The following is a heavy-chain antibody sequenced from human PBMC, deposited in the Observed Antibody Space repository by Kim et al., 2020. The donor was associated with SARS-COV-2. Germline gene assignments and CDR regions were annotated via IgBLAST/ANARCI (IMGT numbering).Heavy chain of an antibody. CDR1: GYSFTSYW. CDR2: IDPSDSYT. V-gene: IGHV5-10-1*01. CDR3: ARHRGWELLFDY. J-gene: IGHJ4*02. Sequence: GESLKISCKGSGYSFTSYWISWVRQMPGKGLEWMGRIDPSDSYTNYSPSFQGHVTISADKSISTAYLQWSSLKASDTAMYYCARHRGWELLFDYWGQGTLVTVSS. D-gene: IGHD1-26*01.